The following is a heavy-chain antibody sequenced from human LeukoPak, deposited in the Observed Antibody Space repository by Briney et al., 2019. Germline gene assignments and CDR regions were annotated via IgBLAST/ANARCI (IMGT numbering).Heavy chain of an antibody. CDR3: ARGQYGDYGHFDY. Sequence: PSETLSLTCAVYGGSFSGYYWSWIRQPPGKGLEWIGEINHSGSTNYNPSLKSRVTISVDRSKNQFSLKLSSVTAADTAVYYCARGQYGDYGHFDYWGQGTLVTVSS. D-gene: IGHD4-17*01. CDR2: INHSGST. V-gene: IGHV4-34*01. J-gene: IGHJ4*02. CDR1: GGSFSGYY.